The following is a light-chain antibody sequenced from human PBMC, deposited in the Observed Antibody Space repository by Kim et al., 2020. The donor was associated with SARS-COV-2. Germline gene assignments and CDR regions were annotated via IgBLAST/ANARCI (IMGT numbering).Light chain of an antibody. V-gene: IGKV1-13*02. J-gene: IGKJ4*01. CDR2: DAS. Sequence: ASVGDRVTITCRASQGISSALAWDQQKPGKAPKLLIYDASSLESGVPSRFSGSGSGTDFTLTISSLQPEDFATYYCQQFNRYPLTFGGGTKVDIK. CDR1: QGISSA. CDR3: QQFNRYPLT.